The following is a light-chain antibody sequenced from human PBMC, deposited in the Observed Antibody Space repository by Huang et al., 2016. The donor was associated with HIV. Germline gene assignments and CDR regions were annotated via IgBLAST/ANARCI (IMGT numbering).Light chain of an antibody. CDR1: QSLLHSNGYNY. CDR3: MQALQTPRT. J-gene: IGKJ5*01. Sequence: DIVMTPSPLSLPVTPGESASISCWSSQSLLHSNGYNYLDWYVQKPGQSPQLLIYLCYNRASGVPDRCTCSGSVTDFTLKISRVEAEDVGVYYCMQALQTPRTFGQGTRLEIK. CDR2: LCY. V-gene: IGKV2-28*01.